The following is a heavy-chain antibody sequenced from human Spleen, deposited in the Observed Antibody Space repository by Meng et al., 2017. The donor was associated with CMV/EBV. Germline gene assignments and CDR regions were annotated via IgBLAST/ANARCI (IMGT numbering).Heavy chain of an antibody. CDR3: ASERWTHYFDN. J-gene: IGHJ4*02. CDR2: IYYSGTT. D-gene: IGHD4-23*01. CDR1: GGSISSSSYY. V-gene: IGHV4-39*07. Sequence: GPLRLSCTVSGGSISSSSYYWGWIRQPPGMGLEWIGSIYYSGTTYYNSSLKSRVTISVDTSKNQFSLNLHSVTAADTAVYYCASERWTHYFDNWGQGTLVTVSS.